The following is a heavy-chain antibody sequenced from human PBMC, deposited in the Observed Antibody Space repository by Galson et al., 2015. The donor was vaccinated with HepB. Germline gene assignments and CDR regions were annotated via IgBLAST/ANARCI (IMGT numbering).Heavy chain of an antibody. CDR1: GYTFTSYG. Sequence: SVKVSCKASGYTFTSYGISWVRQAPGQGLEWMGWISAYNGNTNYAQKLQGRVTMTTDTSTSTAYMELRSLRSDDTAVYYCASDKPRYGSGSYYMDYYGMDVWGQGTTVTVSS. CDR2: ISAYNGNT. CDR3: ASDKPRYGSGSYYMDYYGMDV. J-gene: IGHJ6*02. V-gene: IGHV1-18*04. D-gene: IGHD3-10*01.